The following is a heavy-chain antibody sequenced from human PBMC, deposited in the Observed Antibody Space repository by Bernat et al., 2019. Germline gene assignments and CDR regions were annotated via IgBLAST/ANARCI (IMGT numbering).Heavy chain of an antibody. CDR2: IYPGDSDT. D-gene: IGHD3-22*01. CDR1: GYSFTSYW. Sequence: EVQLVQSGAEVKKPGESLKISCKGSGYSFTSYWIGWVRQMPGKGLEWMGIIYPGDSDTRYSPSFQGQVTISAEKSISTAYLQWGSLKASDTAMYYCARQGYDDSSGYYPNWFDPWGQGTLVTVSS. J-gene: IGHJ5*02. CDR3: ARQGYDDSSGYYPNWFDP. V-gene: IGHV5-51*01.